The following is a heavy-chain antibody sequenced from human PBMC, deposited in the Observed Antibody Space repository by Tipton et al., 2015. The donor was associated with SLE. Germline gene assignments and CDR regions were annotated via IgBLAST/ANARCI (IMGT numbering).Heavy chain of an antibody. D-gene: IGHD3-10*01. J-gene: IGHJ6*03. CDR3: ARDSAGYYYMDV. V-gene: IGHV4-59*01. Sequence: TLSLTCTVSGGSISSYYWSWIRQPPGKGLEWIGYNYYSGSTNYNPSLKSRVTISVDTSKNQFSLKLSSVTAADTAVYYCARDSAGYYYMDVWGKGTTVTVSS. CDR1: GGSISSYY. CDR2: NYYSGST.